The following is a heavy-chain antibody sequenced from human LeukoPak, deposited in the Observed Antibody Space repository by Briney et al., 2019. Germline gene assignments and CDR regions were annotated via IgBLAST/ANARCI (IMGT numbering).Heavy chain of an antibody. CDR2: ISTTGSA. CDR3: ARAPRSGIGDRRGYWFDP. J-gene: IGHJ5*02. V-gene: IGHV4-61*02. D-gene: IGHD1-26*01. Sequence: SETLSLTCTVSGGSISSGTYYWAWLRQPAGKGLEWIGRISTTGSASYNPSLRSRVTVSADTSKNQFSLKLTSVTAADTALYYCARAPRSGIGDRRGYWFDPWGQGTLVTVSS. CDR1: GGSISSGTYY.